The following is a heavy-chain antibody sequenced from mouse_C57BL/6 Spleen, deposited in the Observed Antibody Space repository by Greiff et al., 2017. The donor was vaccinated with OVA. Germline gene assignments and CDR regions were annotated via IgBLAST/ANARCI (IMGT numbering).Heavy chain of an antibody. CDR3: TRLTLYYDYDGAWFAY. CDR2: IDPETGGT. V-gene: IGHV1-15*01. D-gene: IGHD2-4*01. Sequence: VQLQPSGAELVRPGASVTLSCKASGYTFTDYEMHWVKQTPVHGLEWIGAIDPETGGTAYNQKFKGKAILTADKSSSTAYMELRSLTSEDSAVYYCTRLTLYYDYDGAWFAYWGQGTLVTVSA. J-gene: IGHJ3*01. CDR1: GYTFTDYE.